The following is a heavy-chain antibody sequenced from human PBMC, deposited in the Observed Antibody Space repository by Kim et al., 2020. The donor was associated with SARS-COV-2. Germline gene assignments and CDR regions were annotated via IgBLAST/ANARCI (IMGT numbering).Heavy chain of an antibody. CDR1: GASVSSDSFY. V-gene: IGHV4-61*01. Sequence: SETLSLTCTVSGASVSSDSFYWSWIRQPPGKGLEWVGYIYNRGCTNYVPSLKSRVTISVDTSKNQFSLKVTSVTAADTAVYYCATSGRYSPRYWGQGTLVTVSS. CDR3: ATSGRYSPRY. J-gene: IGHJ4*02. CDR2: IYNRGCT. D-gene: IGHD5-12*01.